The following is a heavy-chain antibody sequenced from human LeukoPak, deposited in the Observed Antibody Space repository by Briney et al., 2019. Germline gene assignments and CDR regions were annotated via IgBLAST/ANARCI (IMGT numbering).Heavy chain of an antibody. CDR2: INHSGST. D-gene: IGHD5-24*01. Sequence: SETLSLTCTVSGGSISSYYWSWIRQPPGKGLEWIGEINHSGSTNYNPSLKSRVTISVDTSKNQFSLKLSSVTAADTAVYYCARGRRWLQALDYWGQGTLVTVSS. V-gene: IGHV4-34*01. CDR1: GGSISSYY. CDR3: ARGRRWLQALDY. J-gene: IGHJ4*02.